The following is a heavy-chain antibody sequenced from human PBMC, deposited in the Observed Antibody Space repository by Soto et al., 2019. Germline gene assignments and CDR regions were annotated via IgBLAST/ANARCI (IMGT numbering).Heavy chain of an antibody. CDR3: VKKAVTMDA. CDR1: GFTFSHYA. V-gene: IGHV3-23*01. CDR2: ISGGGDDR. Sequence: EVQLLESGGGLVQPGGSLRLSYAASGFTFSHYAMSWVRQAPGKGLEWVSGISGGGDDRYYADSVKGRFTISRDNSKNTFYLQMDSLRAEDTAVYYCVKKAVTMDAWGQGTTVTVSS. J-gene: IGHJ6*02. D-gene: IGHD4-4*01.